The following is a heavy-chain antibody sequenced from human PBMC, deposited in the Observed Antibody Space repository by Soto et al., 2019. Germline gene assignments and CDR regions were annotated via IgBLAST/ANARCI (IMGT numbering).Heavy chain of an antibody. CDR1: GGTINTVDYF. CDR3: ASSCGSNCRSSDAVEV. Sequence: VQLQESGPGLVKPSQTLSLTCTVSGGTINTVDYFWSLIRQPPGQGLYWIGYIYFTGISNYAPSLTSRVSISVDTAKSQFSLNLTSLTVADTAVYYCASSCGSNCRSSDAVEVWGQGTAVAVSA. CDR2: IYFTGIS. D-gene: IGHD2-21*02. J-gene: IGHJ6*01. V-gene: IGHV4-30-4*01.